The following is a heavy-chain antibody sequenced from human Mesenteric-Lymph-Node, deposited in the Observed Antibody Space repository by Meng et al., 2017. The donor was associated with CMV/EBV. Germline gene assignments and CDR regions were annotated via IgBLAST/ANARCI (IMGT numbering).Heavy chain of an antibody. CDR1: GFTFSSYG. Sequence: GGSLRLSCAASGFTFSSYGMHWVRQAPGKGLEWVAFIRYDGSDKYYADSVKGRFTISRDNSKNTLYLQMNSLRPEDTAVYYCAKGIAFLTWADYWGLGTLVTVS. V-gene: IGHV3-30*02. CDR2: IRYDGSDK. CDR3: AKGIAFLTWADY. D-gene: IGHD3-16*01. J-gene: IGHJ4*02.